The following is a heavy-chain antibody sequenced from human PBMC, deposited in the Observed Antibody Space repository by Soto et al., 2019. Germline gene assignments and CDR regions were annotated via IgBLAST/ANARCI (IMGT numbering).Heavy chain of an antibody. CDR2: ISAYNGDT. J-gene: IGHJ6*03. CDR3: ARVRQLVGYFYYYMDV. V-gene: IGHV1-18*01. D-gene: IGHD6-6*01. Sequence: QVQLLQSGAEVKKPGASVKVSCKASGYTFTNYGITWVRQAPGQGLEWRGWISAYNGDTHYTQRLQGRVTMTTDASVSTAYMELRGLRSDDTAVYYYARVRQLVGYFYYYMDVWGKGTTVTVSS. CDR1: GYTFTNYG.